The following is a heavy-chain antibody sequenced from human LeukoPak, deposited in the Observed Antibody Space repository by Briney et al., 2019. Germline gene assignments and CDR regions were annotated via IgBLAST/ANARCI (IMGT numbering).Heavy chain of an antibody. D-gene: IGHD3-22*01. CDR1: GYTFTSYG. Sequence: GASVKVSCKASGYTFTSYGTSWVRQAPGQGLEWMGWISAYNGNTNYAQKLQGRVTMTTDTSTSTAYMELRSLRSDDTAVYYCARASYYYDSSGYYPPLDAFDIWGQGTMVTVSS. CDR2: ISAYNGNT. V-gene: IGHV1-18*01. J-gene: IGHJ3*02. CDR3: ARASYYYDSSGYYPPLDAFDI.